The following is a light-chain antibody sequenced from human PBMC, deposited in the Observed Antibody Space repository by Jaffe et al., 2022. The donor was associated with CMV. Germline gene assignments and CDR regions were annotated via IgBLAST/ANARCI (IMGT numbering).Light chain of an antibody. CDR2: GAS. CDR1: QGITNS. Sequence: DIQMTQSPSSLSASVGDRVTITCRASQGITNSLAWYQQKPGKVPKLLIYGASTLHSGVPSRFSGSGSGTDFTLTISNLQPEDVATYYCQKYNSAPRTFGQGTKVEIK. CDR3: QKYNSAPRT. V-gene: IGKV1-27*01. J-gene: IGKJ1*01.